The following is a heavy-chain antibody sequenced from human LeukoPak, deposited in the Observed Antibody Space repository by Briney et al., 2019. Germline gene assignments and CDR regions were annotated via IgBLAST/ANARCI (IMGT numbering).Heavy chain of an antibody. CDR3: ARARPWDSSRSYYFGMDV. Sequence: PGGSLRLSCEASGFTFSSYAIRWVRQAPGTGLEWVSSIPGSGGAAYYADSVRGRLSISRDSSKNTVYLQMNSLRDEDTAVYYCARARPWDSSRSYYFGMDVWGHGTTVTVSS. D-gene: IGHD3-22*01. J-gene: IGHJ6*02. CDR2: IPGSGGAA. CDR1: GFTFSSYA. V-gene: IGHV3-23*01.